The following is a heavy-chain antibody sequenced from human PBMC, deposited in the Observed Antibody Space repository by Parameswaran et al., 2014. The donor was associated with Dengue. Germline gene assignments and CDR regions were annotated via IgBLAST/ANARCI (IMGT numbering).Heavy chain of an antibody. CDR3: ARERSAGSGWYYFDY. Sequence: ASETLSLTCTVSGGSVSSGSYYWSWIRQPAGKGLEWIGYIYYSGSTNYNPSLKSRVTISVDTSKNQFSLKLSSVTAADTAVYYCARERSAGSGWYYFDYWGQGTLVTVSS. CDR2: IYYSGST. V-gene: IGHV4-61*10. CDR1: GGSVSSGSYY. J-gene: IGHJ4*02. D-gene: IGHD6-19*01.